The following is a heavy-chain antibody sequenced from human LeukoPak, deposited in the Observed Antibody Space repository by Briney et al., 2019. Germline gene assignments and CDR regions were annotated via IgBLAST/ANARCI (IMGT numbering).Heavy chain of an antibody. D-gene: IGHD2-8*01. Sequence: SETLSLSCTVSGGSISSYYWSWIRQPPGKGLEWIGYIYTSGSTNYNPSLKSRVTISVDTSKNQFSLKLSSVTAADTAVYYCARGVMVPDYWGQGTLVTVSS. V-gene: IGHV4-4*09. CDR3: ARGVMVPDY. CDR2: IYTSGST. J-gene: IGHJ4*02. CDR1: GGSISSYY.